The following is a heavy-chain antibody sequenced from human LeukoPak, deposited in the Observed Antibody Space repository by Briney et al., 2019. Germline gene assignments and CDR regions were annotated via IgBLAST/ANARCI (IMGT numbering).Heavy chain of an antibody. CDR1: GFTFITYG. Sequence: GASVKVSCKASGFTFITYGFGWVRQAPGQGLEWMGWISAYDGGTKYAQNLQGRVTMTTDTSTSTAYMELRSLRSDDTALYYCARAGRDYGTSRYYYYYMDVWGKGTTVTVSS. J-gene: IGHJ6*03. D-gene: IGHD4/OR15-4a*01. CDR2: ISAYDGGT. CDR3: ARAGRDYGTSRYYYYYMDV. V-gene: IGHV1-18*01.